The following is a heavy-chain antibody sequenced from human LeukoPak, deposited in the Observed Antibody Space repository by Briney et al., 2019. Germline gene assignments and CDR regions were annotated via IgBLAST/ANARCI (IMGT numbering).Heavy chain of an antibody. CDR2: IYYSGYT. CDR3: ARDRSVGVLPAPPFDF. V-gene: IGHV4-59*12. D-gene: IGHD6-6*01. J-gene: IGHJ4*02. Sequence: SETLSLTCTVSGGSISSYYWSWIRQPPGKGLEWIGYIYYSGYTNYNPSLKSRLTISADTSKNQFSLTLTSVTAADTAVYYCARDRSVGVLPAPPFDFWGQGTLVTVSS. CDR1: GGSISSYY.